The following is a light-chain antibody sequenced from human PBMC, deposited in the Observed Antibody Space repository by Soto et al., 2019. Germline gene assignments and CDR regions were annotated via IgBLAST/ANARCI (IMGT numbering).Light chain of an antibody. CDR1: ESVVSNY. Sequence: EIVLTQSPGTLSLSPGERATLSCRATESVVSNYLAWYQLKPGQAPRLLIYDASSRATGTPDRFSGSGSGTDFTLTISRLEPEDFAVYYCQQYGSIPWTFGQGTKVEIK. J-gene: IGKJ1*01. CDR2: DAS. V-gene: IGKV3-20*01. CDR3: QQYGSIPWT.